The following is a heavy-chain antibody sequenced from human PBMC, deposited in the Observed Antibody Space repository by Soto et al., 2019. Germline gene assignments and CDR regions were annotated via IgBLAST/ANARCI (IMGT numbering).Heavy chain of an antibody. D-gene: IGHD6-13*01. CDR1: GGTFSSYA. Sequence: SVKVSCKASGGTFSSYAISWVRQAPGQGLEWMGGIIPIFGTANHAQKFQGRVTITADESTSTAYMELSSLRSEDTAVYYCARRLGQQLHPWYFDYWGQGTLVTVSS. CDR3: ARRLGQQLHPWYFDY. CDR2: IIPIFGTA. V-gene: IGHV1-69*13. J-gene: IGHJ4*02.